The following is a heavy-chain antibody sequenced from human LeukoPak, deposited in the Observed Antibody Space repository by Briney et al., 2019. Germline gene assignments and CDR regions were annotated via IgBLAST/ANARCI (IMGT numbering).Heavy chain of an antibody. J-gene: IGHJ5*02. Sequence: GGSLRLSCAASAFTFSSYAMRWVRQAPGKGLEWVAVISYDGSNKYYADSLKGRFTISRDNSKNTLYLQINSLRAEATAAYYCAKAAPSRTAAAGGEFDPRGQGTRVIV. CDR3: AKAAPSRTAAAGGEFDP. CDR1: AFTFSSYA. CDR2: ISYDGSNK. V-gene: IGHV3-30-3*01. D-gene: IGHD6-13*01.